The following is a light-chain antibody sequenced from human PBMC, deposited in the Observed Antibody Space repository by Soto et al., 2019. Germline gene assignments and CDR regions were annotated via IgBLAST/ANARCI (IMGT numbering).Light chain of an antibody. V-gene: IGLV2-14*03. CDR1: SSDVGAYDY. J-gene: IGLJ1*01. Sequence: QSVLTQPASVSGSPGESITIYCTGTSSDVGAYDYVSWYQQHPDKAPKLIIYEVSHRPSGVSNRFSGSKSVNTATLTISGLQAEDEADYYCSSYTSSSTRVFGTGTKLTVL. CDR3: SSYTSSSTRV. CDR2: EVS.